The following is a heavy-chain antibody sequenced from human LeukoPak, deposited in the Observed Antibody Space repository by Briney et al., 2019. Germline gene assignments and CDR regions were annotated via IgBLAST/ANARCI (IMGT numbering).Heavy chain of an antibody. J-gene: IGHJ4*02. D-gene: IGHD2-21*02. CDR1: GYTFTGYY. CDR3: ARGGGGADRDY. V-gene: IGHV1-2*02. CDR2: INPNSDGT. Sequence: GASVKVSCKASGYTFTGYYIHWVRQAPGQGLEWMGWINPNSDGTNYEQKFQGRVTMARDTSISTAYMELRRLRSDDTAVYYCARGGGGADRDYWGQGTLVTVSS.